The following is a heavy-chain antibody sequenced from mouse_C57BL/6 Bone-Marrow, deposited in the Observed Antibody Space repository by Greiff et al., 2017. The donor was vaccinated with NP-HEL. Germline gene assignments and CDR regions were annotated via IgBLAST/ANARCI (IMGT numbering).Heavy chain of an antibody. CDR1: GFTFSNYW. D-gene: IGHD2-5*01. J-gene: IGHJ3*01. CDR2: IRLKSDNYAT. Sequence: EVKVEESGGGLVQPGGSMKLSCVASGFTFSNYWMNWVRQSPEKGLEWVAQIRLKSDNYATHYAESVKGRFTISRDDSKSSVYLQMNNLRAEDTGIYYCTAYYSNYVGFAYWGQGTLVTVSA. V-gene: IGHV6-3*01. CDR3: TAYYSNYVGFAY.